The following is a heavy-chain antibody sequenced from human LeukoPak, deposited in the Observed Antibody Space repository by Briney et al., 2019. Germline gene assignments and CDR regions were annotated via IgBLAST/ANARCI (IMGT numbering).Heavy chain of an antibody. D-gene: IGHD5-12*01. Sequence: SQTLSLTCTVCGLSISRGGYYWSWIRQPPGKGLEWIGYIYHSGSTYYNPSLKSRVTISVDTPNNQFSLKLSSVTAADTSVYYCARSTTKYGGYDQPLNDGGQGTLVTVYS. CDR1: GLSISRGGYY. CDR2: IYHSGST. V-gene: IGHV4-30-2*01. J-gene: IGHJ4*02. CDR3: ARSTTKYGGYDQPLND.